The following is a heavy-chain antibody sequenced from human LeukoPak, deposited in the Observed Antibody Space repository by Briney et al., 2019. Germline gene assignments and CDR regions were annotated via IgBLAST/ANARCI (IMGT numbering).Heavy chain of an antibody. Sequence: SETLSLTRAVSRYSITSGYYWAWIRQPPGKGLEWIGNIYHSGSTHYNASLKSRVTISVDTSKNQFSLKLSSVTAADTAVYYCARRYSNYFFDYWGQGTLVTVSS. V-gene: IGHV4-38-2*01. CDR3: ARRYSNYFFDY. CDR1: RYSITSGYY. J-gene: IGHJ4*02. D-gene: IGHD4-11*01. CDR2: IYHSGST.